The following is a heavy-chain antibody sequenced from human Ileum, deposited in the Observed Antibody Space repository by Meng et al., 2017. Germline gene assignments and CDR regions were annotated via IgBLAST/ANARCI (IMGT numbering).Heavy chain of an antibody. V-gene: IGHV4-61*01. D-gene: IGHD3-10*01. CDR2: IYYSGST. CDR1: GGSVSSGSYY. J-gene: IGHJ4*02. Sequence: QVQLQESGPRLVRPSETLSLACTVPGGSVSSGSYYWSWIRQPPGKGLEWIGHIYYSGSTNYNPSLKSRVTISVDMSKNQFSLKLNSVTAADTAIYFCARSSASPASYFFDYWDQGTLVTVSS. CDR3: ARSSASPASYFFDY.